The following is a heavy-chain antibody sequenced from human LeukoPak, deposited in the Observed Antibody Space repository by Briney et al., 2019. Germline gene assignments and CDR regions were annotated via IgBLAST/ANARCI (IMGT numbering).Heavy chain of an antibody. D-gene: IGHD3-22*01. CDR1: GGSISSGGYY. V-gene: IGHV4-30-4*08. CDR3: ARARGYYYDSSGHPYGMDV. CDR2: IYYSGST. J-gene: IGHJ6*02. Sequence: SETLSLTCTVSGGSISSGGYYWSWIRQHPGKGLEWIGYIYYSGSTYYNPSLKSRVTISVDTSKNQFSLKLSSVTAADTAVYYCARARGYYYDSSGHPYGMDVWGQGTTVTVSS.